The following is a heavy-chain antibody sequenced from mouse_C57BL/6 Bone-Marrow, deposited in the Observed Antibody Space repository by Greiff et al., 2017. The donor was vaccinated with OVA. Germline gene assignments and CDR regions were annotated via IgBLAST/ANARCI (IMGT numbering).Heavy chain of an antibody. Sequence: QVQLKESGPGLVQPSQSLSITCTVSGFSLTSYGVHWVRQSPGKGLEWLGVIWSGGSTDYNAAFISRLSISKDNSKSQVFFKMNSLQADDTAIYYCARGFYGNYWYFDVWGTGTTVTVSS. CDR1: GFSLTSYG. CDR3: ARGFYGNYWYFDV. V-gene: IGHV2-2*01. CDR2: IWSGGST. D-gene: IGHD2-1*01. J-gene: IGHJ1*03.